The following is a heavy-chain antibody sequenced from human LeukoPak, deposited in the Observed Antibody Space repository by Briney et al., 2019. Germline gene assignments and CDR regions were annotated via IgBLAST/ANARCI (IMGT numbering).Heavy chain of an antibody. V-gene: IGHV4-39*01. D-gene: IGHD1-26*01. CDR2: IYYSGST. J-gene: IGHJ4*02. Sequence: PSETLSLTCTVSGGSISSSSYYWGWIRHPPGKGLEWVGSIYYSGSTYYNPSLKSRVTISVDTSKNQFSLKLSSVTAADTAVYYCARHPVGAATLYYFDYWGQGTLVTVSS. CDR3: ARHPVGAATLYYFDY. CDR1: GGSISSSSYY.